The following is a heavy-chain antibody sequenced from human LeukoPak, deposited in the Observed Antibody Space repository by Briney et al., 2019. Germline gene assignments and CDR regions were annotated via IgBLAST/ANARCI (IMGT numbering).Heavy chain of an antibody. CDR2: ISGSGTST. V-gene: IGHV3-23*01. J-gene: IGHJ4*02. D-gene: IGHD3-10*01. Sequence: GGSLRLSCAASGFTFSSYAMSWIRQAPGMGLEWVSGISGSGTSTYYADSVKGRFTISRDNSKNRLFLQMNSLRAEDTAVYYCAKTRLLWFGELLDIDYWGQGTLVTVSS. CDR1: GFTFSSYA. CDR3: AKTRLLWFGELLDIDY.